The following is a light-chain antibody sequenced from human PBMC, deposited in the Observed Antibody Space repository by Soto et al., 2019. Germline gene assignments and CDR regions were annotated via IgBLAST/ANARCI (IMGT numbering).Light chain of an antibody. Sequence: QSALTQPPSASGSPGQSVTISCTGTSRDVGGYNYVSWYQQHPGKAPKLMIYEVSKRPSGVPDRVSGSKSGNTASLTVSGLQAEDEADYYCSSYAGSNNLGVFGGGTKLTVL. J-gene: IGLJ2*01. CDR2: EVS. CDR1: SRDVGGYNY. CDR3: SSYAGSNNLGV. V-gene: IGLV2-8*01.